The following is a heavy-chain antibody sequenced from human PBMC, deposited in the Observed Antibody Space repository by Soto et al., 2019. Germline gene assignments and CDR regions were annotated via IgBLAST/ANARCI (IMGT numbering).Heavy chain of an antibody. CDR3: AREVTTEYYFDY. CDR2: ISSSGSTI. CDR1: GFTFSDYY. J-gene: IGHJ4*02. D-gene: IGHD4-17*01. Sequence: GGSLRLSCAASGFTFSDYYMSWIRQAPGKGLEWVSYISSSGSTIYYADSLKGRFTISRDNAKNSLYLQMNSLRAEDTAVYYCAREVTTEYYFDYWGQGTPVTVSA. V-gene: IGHV3-11*01.